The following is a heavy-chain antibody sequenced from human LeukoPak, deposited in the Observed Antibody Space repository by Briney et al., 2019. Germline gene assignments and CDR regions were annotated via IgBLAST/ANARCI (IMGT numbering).Heavy chain of an antibody. J-gene: IGHJ4*02. CDR2: IYTSGST. CDR3: ARDYCSGGSCYVGY. D-gene: IGHD2-15*01. V-gene: IGHV4-4*07. Sequence: SETLSLTCTVSGGSISSYYWSWIRQPAGKGLEWTGRIYTSGSTNYNPSLKSRVTMSVDTSKNQFSLKLSSVTAADTAVYYCARDYCSGGSCYVGYWGQGTLVTVSS. CDR1: GGSISSYY.